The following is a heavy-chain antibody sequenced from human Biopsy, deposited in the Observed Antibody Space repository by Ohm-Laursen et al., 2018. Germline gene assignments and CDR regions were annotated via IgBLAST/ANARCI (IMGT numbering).Heavy chain of an antibody. J-gene: IGHJ3*02. CDR3: ARDYGLELGGLEAFDI. Sequence: GTLSLTCTVSGGSLSNYYWSWIRQPAGQGLEWIGRIYTSGSSNKNPSLMSRVTMSVDTSKKQFSLKVYSVTAADTAVYYCARDYGLELGGLEAFDIWGQGTMVTVSS. CDR1: GGSLSNYY. CDR2: IYTSGSS. D-gene: IGHD1-7*01. V-gene: IGHV4-4*07.